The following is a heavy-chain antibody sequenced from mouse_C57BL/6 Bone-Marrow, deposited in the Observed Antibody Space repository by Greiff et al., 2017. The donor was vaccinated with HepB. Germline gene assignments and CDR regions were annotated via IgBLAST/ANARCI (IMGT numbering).Heavy chain of an antibody. CDR2: IYPRSGNT. CDR1: GYTFTSYG. Sequence: VQLQESGAELARPGASVKLSCKASGYTFTSYGISWVKQRTGQGLEWIGEIYPRSGNTYYNAKFKGKATLTADKSSSTAYMELRSLTSEDSAVYFCARERGYYYGSRPWFAYWGQGTLVTVSA. J-gene: IGHJ3*01. V-gene: IGHV1-81*01. CDR3: ARERGYYYGSRPWFAY. D-gene: IGHD1-1*01.